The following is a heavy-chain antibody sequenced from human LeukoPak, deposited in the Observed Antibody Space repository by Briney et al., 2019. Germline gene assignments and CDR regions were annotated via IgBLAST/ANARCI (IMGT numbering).Heavy chain of an antibody. V-gene: IGHV4-30-4*01. J-gene: IGHJ3*02. Sequence: PSETLSLTCTVSGGSISSGDYYWRWIRQPPGKGLEWIGYIYYSGSTYYNPSLKSRVTISVDTSKNQFSLKLSSVTAADTAVYYCARVTRHDAFDIWGQGTMVTVSS. CDR3: ARVTRHDAFDI. CDR1: GGSISSGDYY. CDR2: IYYSGST.